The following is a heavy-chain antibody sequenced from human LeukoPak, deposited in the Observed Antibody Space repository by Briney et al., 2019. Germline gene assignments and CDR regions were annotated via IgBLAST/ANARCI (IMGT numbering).Heavy chain of an antibody. J-gene: IGHJ4*02. CDR2: IIPIFGTA. Sequence: ASVKVSCKASGGTFSSYAISWVRQAPGQGLEWRGGIIPIFGTANYAQKFQGRVTITADESTSTAYMELSSLRSEDTAVYYCASGDYCSGGSCYAAIDYWGQGTLVTVSS. CDR1: GGTFSSYA. V-gene: IGHV1-69*13. CDR3: ASGDYCSGGSCYAAIDY. D-gene: IGHD2-15*01.